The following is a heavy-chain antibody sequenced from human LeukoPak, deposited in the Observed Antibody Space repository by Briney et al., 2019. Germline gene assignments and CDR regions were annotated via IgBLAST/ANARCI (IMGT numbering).Heavy chain of an antibody. Sequence: PGGSLRLSCAASGFTFSSYSMNWVRQAPGKGLEWVAVVLYDGSNKNYADSVKGRFTISRDNSKNTLYLEMNSLRSEDTAVYYCARVWGFSYGYGAFDIWGQGTMVTVSS. V-gene: IGHV3-30*03. CDR1: GFTFSSYS. CDR3: ARVWGFSYGYGAFDI. CDR2: VLYDGSNK. J-gene: IGHJ3*02. D-gene: IGHD5-18*01.